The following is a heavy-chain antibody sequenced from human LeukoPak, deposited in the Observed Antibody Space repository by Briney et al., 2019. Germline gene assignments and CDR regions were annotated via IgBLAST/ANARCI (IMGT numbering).Heavy chain of an antibody. J-gene: IGHJ3*02. V-gene: IGHV3-21*01. CDR3: ARDYDILTGYYVHAFDI. CDR2: ISSSSSYI. CDR1: GFTFSSYS. Sequence: GGSLRLSCAASGFTFSSYSMNWVRQAPGKGLEWVSSISSSSSYIYYADSVKGRFTISRGNAENSLYLQMNSLRAEDTAVYYCARDYDILTGYYVHAFDIWGQGTMVTVSS. D-gene: IGHD3-9*01.